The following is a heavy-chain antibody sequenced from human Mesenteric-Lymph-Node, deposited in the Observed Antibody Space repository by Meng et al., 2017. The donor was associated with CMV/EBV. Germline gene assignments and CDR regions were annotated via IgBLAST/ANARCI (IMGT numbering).Heavy chain of an antibody. CDR1: GFSLSTSGVG. J-gene: IGHJ4*02. D-gene: IGHD6-13*01. CDR3: AHSSGIAAAGPFYFDY. CDR2: IYWDDDK. Sequence: QITLKASGPTLVKPTQPLTLTCTFSGFSLSTSGVGVGWIRQPPGKALEWLALIYWDDDKRYSPSLKSRLTITKDTSKNQVVLTMTNMDPVDTATYYCAHSSGIAAAGPFYFDYWGQGTLVTVSS. V-gene: IGHV2-5*02.